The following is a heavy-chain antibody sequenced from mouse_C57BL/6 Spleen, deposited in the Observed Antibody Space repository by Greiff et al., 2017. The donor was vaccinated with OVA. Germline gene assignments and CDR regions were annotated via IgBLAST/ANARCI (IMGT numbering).Heavy chain of an antibody. D-gene: IGHD3-2*02. CDR3: ARPQTAKAYYFDY. CDR2: ISSGGSYT. V-gene: IGHV5-6*03. Sequence: DVKLVESGGGLVKPGGSLTLSCAASGFTFSSSGMSWVRQTPDKRLEWVATISSGGSYTYYPDSVKGRFTISRDNAKNTLYLQMSSLKSEDTAMYYCARPQTAKAYYFDYWGQGTTLTVSS. J-gene: IGHJ2*01. CDR1: GFTFSSSG.